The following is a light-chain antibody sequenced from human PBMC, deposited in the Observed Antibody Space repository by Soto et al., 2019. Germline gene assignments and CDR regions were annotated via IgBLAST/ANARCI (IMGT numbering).Light chain of an antibody. CDR1: SSNIGSNY. CDR2: TNN. J-gene: IGLJ2*01. Sequence: QSVLTQAPSTSGTPGQRVTISCSGSSSNIGSNYVCWYQQLPGTAPKLLICTNNQRPSGVPDRFSGSKSGTSASLAISGLRSEDEADYYCAAWDDSLSAVVFGGGTKLTVL. CDR3: AAWDDSLSAVV. V-gene: IGLV1-47*01.